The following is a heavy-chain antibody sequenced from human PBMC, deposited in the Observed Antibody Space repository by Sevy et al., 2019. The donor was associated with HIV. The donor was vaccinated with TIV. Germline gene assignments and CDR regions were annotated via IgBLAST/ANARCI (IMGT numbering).Heavy chain of an antibody. CDR1: GFTFSSYG. CDR2: IWYDGSNK. Sequence: GGFLRLSCAASGFTFSSYGMHWVRQAPGKGLEWMAVIWYDGSNKYYADSVKGRFTISRDNSKNMLYLQMNSLRAEDTAVYYCARGIKYYDFRSGHYAAGGMDVWGQGTTVTVSS. J-gene: IGHJ6*02. V-gene: IGHV3-33*01. CDR3: ARGIKYYDFRSGHYAAGGMDV. D-gene: IGHD3-3*01.